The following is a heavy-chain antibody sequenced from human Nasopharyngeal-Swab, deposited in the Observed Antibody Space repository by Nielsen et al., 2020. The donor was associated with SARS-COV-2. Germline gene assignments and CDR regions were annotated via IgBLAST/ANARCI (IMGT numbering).Heavy chain of an antibody. V-gene: IGHV3-9*01. CDR3: AKDIGSYGDYVFDY. J-gene: IGHJ4*02. CDR1: GFTFDDYA. D-gene: IGHD4-17*01. CDR2: ISWNSGGI. Sequence: SLKISCAASGFTFDDYAMHWVRQAPGKGLEWVSGISWNSGGIGYADSVKGRFTISRDNAKNSLYLQMNSLRAEDTALYYCAKDIGSYGDYVFDYWGQGTLVTVSS.